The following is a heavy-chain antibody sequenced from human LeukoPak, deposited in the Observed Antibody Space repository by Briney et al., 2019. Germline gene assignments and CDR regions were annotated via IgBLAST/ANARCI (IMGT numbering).Heavy chain of an antibody. D-gene: IGHD3-22*01. CDR2: ISSDSSYI. J-gene: IGHJ4*02. CDR3: TRGPDSSGYYFPSLDY. Sequence: GGSLRLSCAASGFNFNTYTMNWVRQAPGKGLEWVSSISSDSSYIYYADAVHGRFTVSRDNAKYSLYLQMNSLKTEDTAVYYCTRGPDSSGYYFPSLDYWGQGTLVTVSS. V-gene: IGHV3-21*03. CDR1: GFNFNTYT.